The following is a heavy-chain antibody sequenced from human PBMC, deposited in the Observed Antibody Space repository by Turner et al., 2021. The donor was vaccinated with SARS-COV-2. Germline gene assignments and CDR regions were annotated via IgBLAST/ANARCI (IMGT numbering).Heavy chain of an antibody. Sequence: QVQLQQWGAGLLKPSETLSLTCAVYGWSFSNHFWTWIRQPPGKGLEWIGEIDHSGRTKDKSSLESRVTISVDTPKKQFSLSLSSVTAADTAVYYCARVGSSLGARLNMGRPAITPKRSGIDFWGQGSLVTVSS. CDR2: IDHSGRT. D-gene: IGHD3-10*01. J-gene: IGHJ4*02. V-gene: IGHV4-34*02. CDR3: ARVGSSLGARLNMGRPAITPKRSGIDF. CDR1: GWSFSNHF.